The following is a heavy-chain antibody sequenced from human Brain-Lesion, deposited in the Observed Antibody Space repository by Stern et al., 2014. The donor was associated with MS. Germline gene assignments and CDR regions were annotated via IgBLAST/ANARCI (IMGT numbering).Heavy chain of an antibody. CDR3: ARGVGDY. CDR2: INRDGSDT. Sequence: EVQLVESGGGLVQPGGSLRLSCAASGFKFRSYWMHWVRQFPEKGLFWVSQINRDGSDTSYADSVKGRFSISRDNIRNMLYLRMTSLRAEDTAVYYCARGVGDYWGQGARVTVSS. CDR1: GFKFRSYW. V-gene: IGHV3-74*02. D-gene: IGHD3-16*01. J-gene: IGHJ4*02.